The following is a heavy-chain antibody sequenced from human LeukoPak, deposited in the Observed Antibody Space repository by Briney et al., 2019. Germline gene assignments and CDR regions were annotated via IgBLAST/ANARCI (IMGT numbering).Heavy chain of an antibody. Sequence: GGSLRLSCAASGFTFSSYSMNWAGQPQAKGLKWLQILCSDGSDKYHVNSVEGRFTISRDTSKNTLYLQMNNLRTEDTAVYYCAKDGGTVCHVVNYSFDSWGQGTLVTVSS. CDR3: AKDGGTVCHVVNYSFDS. V-gene: IGHV3-30*02. CDR1: GFTFSSYS. J-gene: IGHJ4*02. D-gene: IGHD1-1*01. CDR2: LCSDGSDK.